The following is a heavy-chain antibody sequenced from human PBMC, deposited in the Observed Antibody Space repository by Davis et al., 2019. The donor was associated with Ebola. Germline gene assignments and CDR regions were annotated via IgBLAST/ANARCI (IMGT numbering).Heavy chain of an antibody. CDR1: GGSFSGYY. Sequence: SETLSLTCAVYGGSFSGYYWSWIRQPPGKGLEWIGEINHSGSTNYNPSLKSRVTISVDTSKNQFSLKLSSVTAADTAVYYCARDSYSSSWYRTNYYYYGMDVWGQGTTVTVSS. D-gene: IGHD6-13*01. J-gene: IGHJ6*02. V-gene: IGHV4-34*01. CDR3: ARDSYSSSWYRTNYYYYGMDV. CDR2: INHSGST.